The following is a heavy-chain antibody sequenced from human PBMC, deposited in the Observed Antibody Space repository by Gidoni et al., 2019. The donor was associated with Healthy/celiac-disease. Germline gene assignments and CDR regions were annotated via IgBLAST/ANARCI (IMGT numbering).Heavy chain of an antibody. V-gene: IGHV4-31*03. J-gene: IGHJ4*02. CDR2: IYYSGST. D-gene: IGHD3-22*01. CDR1: GCSISSGGYY. CDR3: TRVRRDYYDSSDRAPFDY. Sequence: QVQLQESGPGRVKPSQTLSLTCTVSGCSISSGGYYWSWFRQYPGKGLEWIGYIYYSGSTYYNPPLKSRVTISVDTSKNQFSLKLSSVTAADTAVYCCTRVRRDYYDSSDRAPFDYWGQGTLVTVSS.